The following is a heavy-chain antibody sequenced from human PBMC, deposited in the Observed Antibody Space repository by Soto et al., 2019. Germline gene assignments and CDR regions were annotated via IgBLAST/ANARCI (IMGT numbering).Heavy chain of an antibody. CDR1: GGSISSSSYY. Sequence: SETLSLTCTVSGGSISSSSYYWGWIRQPPGKGLEWIGSIYYSGSTYYNPSLKSRVTISVDTSKNHFSLKLSSVTAAVTAVYYCANDPWEVRAFDIWGQGTMVTVSS. CDR2: IYYSGST. CDR3: ANDPWEVRAFDI. V-gene: IGHV4-39*02. J-gene: IGHJ3*02. D-gene: IGHD1-1*01.